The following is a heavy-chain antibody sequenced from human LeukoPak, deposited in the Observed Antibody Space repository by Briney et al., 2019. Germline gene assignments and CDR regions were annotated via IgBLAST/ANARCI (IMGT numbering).Heavy chain of an antibody. CDR2: IYYSGST. CDR3: ARFSPHFRYSGYDY. J-gene: IGHJ4*02. V-gene: IGHV4-59*01. D-gene: IGHD5-12*01. CDR1: GASISCYY. Sequence: SATLSLTCTFVGASISCYYRSLIRPPPGEVVERSGYIYYSGSTNYNPTLKSRVTISVDTSNSQFSLKLSSVTAADTAVYYCARFSPHFRYSGYDYWGQGTLVTVSS.